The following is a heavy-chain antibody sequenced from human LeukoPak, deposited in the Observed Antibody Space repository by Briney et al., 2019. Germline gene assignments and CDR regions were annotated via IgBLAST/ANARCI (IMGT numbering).Heavy chain of an antibody. CDR2: MSGSGGST. V-gene: IGHV3-23*01. CDR1: GFIFSSYG. CDR3: AKRDTSGSYYFDY. Sequence: GGTLRLSCAASGFIFSSYGMSWVRQAPGKGLEWVSSMSGSGGSTYYADSVKGRFTISRDNSKNTLYLQMNSLRAEDTAVYLCAKRDTSGSYYFDYWGQGTLVTVSS. J-gene: IGHJ4*02. D-gene: IGHD3-22*01.